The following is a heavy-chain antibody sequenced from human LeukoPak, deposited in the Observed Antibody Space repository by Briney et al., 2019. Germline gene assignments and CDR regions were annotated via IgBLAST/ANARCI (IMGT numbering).Heavy chain of an antibody. V-gene: IGHV5-51*01. D-gene: IGHD2-15*01. CDR1: GYSFTSYW. J-gene: IGHJ6*02. Sequence: GESLKISCKGSGYSFTSYWIGWVRQMPGKGLEWMGIIYPGDSDTRYSPSFQGQVTISADKSISTAYLQWSSLKASDTAMYYCARQGCSGGSCYSVFHGMDVWGQGTTVTVSS. CDR3: ARQGCSGGSCYSVFHGMDV. CDR2: IYPGDSDT.